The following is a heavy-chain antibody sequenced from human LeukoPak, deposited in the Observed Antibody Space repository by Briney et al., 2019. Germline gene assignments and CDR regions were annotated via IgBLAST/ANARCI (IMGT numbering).Heavy chain of an antibody. Sequence: GASVKVSCKASGYTFTGYYMHWVRQAPGQGLEWMGWINPNSGGTNYAQKLQGRVTMTTDTSTSTAYMELRSLRSDDTAVYYCARVFVTMIVVVIPDAFDIWGQGTMVTVSS. V-gene: IGHV1-2*02. CDR1: GYTFTGYY. D-gene: IGHD3-22*01. CDR3: ARVFVTMIVVVIPDAFDI. J-gene: IGHJ3*02. CDR2: INPNSGGT.